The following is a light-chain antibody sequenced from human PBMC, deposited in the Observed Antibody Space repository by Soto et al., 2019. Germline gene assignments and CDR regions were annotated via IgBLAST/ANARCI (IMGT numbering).Light chain of an antibody. CDR1: QSVSSY. CDR3: QQYKNWLALT. J-gene: IGKJ4*01. CDR2: DAS. V-gene: IGKV3-11*01. Sequence: EIVLTQSPGTLSLSPGERATLSCRASQSVSSYLAWYQQKPGQAPRLLIYDASNRATGIPARFSGSGSGTDFTLTISSLEPEGSAVYYCQQYKNWLALTFGGGTKVDIK.